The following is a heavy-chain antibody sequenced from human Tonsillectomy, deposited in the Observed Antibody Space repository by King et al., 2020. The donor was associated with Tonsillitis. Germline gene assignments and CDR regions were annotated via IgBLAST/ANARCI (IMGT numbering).Heavy chain of an antibody. CDR1: GFTFSSYS. CDR3: ARDQGWLRYCDY. D-gene: IGHD5-12*01. J-gene: IGHJ4*02. CDR2: ISSSSAYI. V-gene: IGHV3-21*01. Sequence: QLVQSGGGLVKPGGSLRLSCAASGFTFSSYSMNWVRQAPGKGLEWVSSISSSSAYIYYADSVKGRFTISRDNAKNSLYLHMNSLRAEDTAVYYCARDQGWLRYCDYWGQGTLVPVSS.